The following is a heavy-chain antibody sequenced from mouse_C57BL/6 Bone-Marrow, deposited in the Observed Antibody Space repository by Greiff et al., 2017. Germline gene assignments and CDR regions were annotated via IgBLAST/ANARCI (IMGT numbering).Heavy chain of an antibody. CDR1: EYEFPSHD. V-gene: IGHV5-2*01. CDR3: ARQSTMITTGAMDY. Sequence: VQLKESGGGLVQPGESLKLSCESNEYEFPSHDMSWVRKTPEKRLALVAAINSDGGSTYYPDTMERRFIISRDNTKKTLYLQMSSLRSEDTALYYCARQSTMITTGAMDYWGQGTSVTVSS. D-gene: IGHD2-4*01. J-gene: IGHJ4*01. CDR2: INSDGGST.